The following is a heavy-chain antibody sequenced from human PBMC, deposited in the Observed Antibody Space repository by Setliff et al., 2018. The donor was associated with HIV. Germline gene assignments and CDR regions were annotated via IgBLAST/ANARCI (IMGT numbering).Heavy chain of an antibody. D-gene: IGHD7-27*01. CDR1: GFTFSGYG. J-gene: IGHJ4*02. CDR2: IWFDGSNK. Sequence: GGSLRLSCAASGFTFSGYGMHWVRLAPGKGLEWVAFIWFDGSNKYYADSVKGQFTISRDNSKNTVYLQMNSLRAEDTAVYYCAKDDQRSGASDYWGQGTLVTVSS. CDR3: AKDDQRSGASDY. V-gene: IGHV3-30*02.